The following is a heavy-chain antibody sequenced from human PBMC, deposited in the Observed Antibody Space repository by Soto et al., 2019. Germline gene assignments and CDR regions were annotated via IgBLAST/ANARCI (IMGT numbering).Heavy chain of an antibody. J-gene: IGHJ4*02. V-gene: IGHV1-18*01. CDR3: ARDVGHYYDGSGFKIYFDY. D-gene: IGHD3-22*01. CDR2: LSAYNGNT. Sequence: QVQLVQSGAEVKKPGASVKVSCKVSGYTFTNYGISWVRQTPGQGLEWMGWLSAYNGNTNYAQKLQGRVTMTTDTSTSTAYMALRSMRSADTAVYYCARDVGHYYDGSGFKIYFDYWGQGTLVTISS. CDR1: GYTFTNYG.